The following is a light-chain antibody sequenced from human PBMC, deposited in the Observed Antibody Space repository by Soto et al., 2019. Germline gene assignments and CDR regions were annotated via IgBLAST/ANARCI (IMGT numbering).Light chain of an antibody. V-gene: IGKV1-39*01. Sequence: DIQMTQSPSSLSASVGDRVTITCRASQSIRSYLNWYQQKPGKAPELLIYDASSLHSGVPSRFSGSGSGTDFALTITSLQPEDFATYYCQQSYRTPLTFGQGTKVEVK. CDR3: QQSYRTPLT. CDR2: DAS. J-gene: IGKJ1*01. CDR1: QSIRSY.